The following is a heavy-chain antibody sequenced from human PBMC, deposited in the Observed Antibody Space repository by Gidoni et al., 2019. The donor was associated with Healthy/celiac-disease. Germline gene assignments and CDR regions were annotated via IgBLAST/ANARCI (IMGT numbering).Heavy chain of an antibody. CDR3: AREDYDYVWGSYRYFDY. J-gene: IGHJ4*02. Sequence: QVQLVEPGGGVVQPGRSLRLSCAASGFTFSSYAMHWVRQAPGKGLEWVAVISYEGSNKYYADSVKGRFTISRDNSKNTLYLQMNSLRAKDTAVYYCAREDYDYVWGSYRYFDYWGQGTLVTVSS. D-gene: IGHD3-16*02. CDR2: ISYEGSNK. CDR1: GFTFSSYA. V-gene: IGHV3-30-3*01.